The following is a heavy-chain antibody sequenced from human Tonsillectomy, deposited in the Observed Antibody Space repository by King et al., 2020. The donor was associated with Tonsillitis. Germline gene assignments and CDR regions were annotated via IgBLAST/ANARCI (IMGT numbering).Heavy chain of an antibody. CDR1: GGSISSGGYY. J-gene: IGHJ4*02. CDR3: AREGYGGNAFGY. V-gene: IGHV4-31*03. Sequence: QLQESGPGLVKPSQTLSLTCTVPGGSISSGGYYWSWIRQHPGKGLEWIGYIYYSGSNYYNPSLKNRVTISVETSKNQFSLKLSSVTAADTAGYYCAREGYGGNAFGYWGQGTLVTVSS. D-gene: IGHD4-23*01. CDR2: IYYSGSN.